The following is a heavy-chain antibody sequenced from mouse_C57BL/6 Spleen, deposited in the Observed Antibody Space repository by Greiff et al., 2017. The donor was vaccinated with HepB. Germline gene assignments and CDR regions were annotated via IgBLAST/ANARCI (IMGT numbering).Heavy chain of an antibody. CDR2: INPNNGGT. CDR3: ARSDDGYYRPFDV. V-gene: IGHV1-26*01. Sequence: EVQLQQSGPELVKPGASVKISCKASGYTFTDYYMNWVKRSHGKSLEWIGDINPNNGGTSYNQKFKGKATLTVDKSSSTAYMELRSLTSEDSAVYYCARSDDGYYRPFDVWGTGTTVTVSS. J-gene: IGHJ1*03. D-gene: IGHD2-3*01. CDR1: GYTFTDYY.